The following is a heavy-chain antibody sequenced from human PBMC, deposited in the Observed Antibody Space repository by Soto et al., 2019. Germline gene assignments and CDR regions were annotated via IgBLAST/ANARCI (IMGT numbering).Heavy chain of an antibody. CDR2: IWDNGSNK. D-gene: IGHD6-6*01. V-gene: IGHV3-30*02. CDR1: GFTFSSYG. CDR3: AKPPGDSSSSLGDY. J-gene: IGHJ4*02. Sequence: PGGSLRLSCAASGFTFSSYGMHWVRQAPGKGLEWVAVIWDNGSNKYYADSVKGRFTISRDNSKNTLYLQMNSLRAEDTAVYYCAKPPGDSSSSLGDYWGQGTLVTVSS.